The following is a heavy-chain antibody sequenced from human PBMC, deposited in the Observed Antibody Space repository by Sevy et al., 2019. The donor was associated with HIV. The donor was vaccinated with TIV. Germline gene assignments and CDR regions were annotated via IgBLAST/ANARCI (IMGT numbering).Heavy chain of an antibody. CDR3: ARDMMLVPGTDSWLDP. D-gene: IGHD6-19*01. CDR2: ISWTSGSV. CDR1: GFTFDDYA. V-gene: IGHV3-9*01. Sequence: GGSLRLSCAASGFTFDDYAMHWVRQAPGKGLEWVSHISWTSGSVAYVDSVKGRFTISRDNAKNSLYLQMNSLKAEDTALYYCARDMMLVPGTDSWLDPWGQGTLVTVSS. J-gene: IGHJ5*02.